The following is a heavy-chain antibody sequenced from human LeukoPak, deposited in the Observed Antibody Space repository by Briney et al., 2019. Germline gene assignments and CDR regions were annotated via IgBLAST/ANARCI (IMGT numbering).Heavy chain of an antibody. D-gene: IGHD3-9*01. J-gene: IGHJ4*02. CDR2: IFYSGST. CDR1: GGSMSSSSYY. Sequence: SETLSLTCTVSGGSMSSSSYYSGLIRQPPGKGLEWIGSIFYSGSTYYNPSLKSRVTISVDTSKNQFSLKLSSVTAADTAVYYCARLEVDDILTGYYPAYYFDYWGQGTLVTVSS. CDR3: ARLEVDDILTGYYPAYYFDY. V-gene: IGHV4-39*01.